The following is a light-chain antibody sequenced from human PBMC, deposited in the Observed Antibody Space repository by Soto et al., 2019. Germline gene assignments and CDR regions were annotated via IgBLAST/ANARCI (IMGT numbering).Light chain of an antibody. V-gene: IGLV2-14*01. CDR2: DVS. Sequence: TALTKSACGYGFDGQSIAIFCTGSSSDVGGYNDVSWYQQHPGKAPKLMVYDVSNRPSGVSNRFSGSKSGNTAPLTISGLQAEDEADYYCSSYTSSSTYVFGSGTKVTVL. CDR1: SSDVGGYND. CDR3: SSYTSSSTYV. J-gene: IGLJ1*01.